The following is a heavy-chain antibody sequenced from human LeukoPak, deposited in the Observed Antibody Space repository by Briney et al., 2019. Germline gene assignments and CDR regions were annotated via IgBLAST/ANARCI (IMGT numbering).Heavy chain of an antibody. J-gene: IGHJ3*02. CDR1: GFTFSNAW. Sequence: GGSLRLSCAASGFTFSNAWMNWVRQAPGKGLEWVGRIKSKTDGGTTDSAAPVKNRFTISRDDSKNTLYLQMNSLKTEDTAVYYCTREDIVVVVAATGAFGTWGQGTMVTVSS. D-gene: IGHD2-15*01. CDR3: TREDIVVVVAATGAFGT. CDR2: IKSKTDGGTT. V-gene: IGHV3-15*01.